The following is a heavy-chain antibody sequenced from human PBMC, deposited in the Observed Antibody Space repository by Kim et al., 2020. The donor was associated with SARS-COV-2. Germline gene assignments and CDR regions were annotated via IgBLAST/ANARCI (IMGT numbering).Heavy chain of an antibody. D-gene: IGHD6-6*01. J-gene: IGHJ5*02. Sequence: GGSLRLSCAASGFTFSDYYMSWIRQAPGKGLEWVSYISSSGSTIYYADSVKGRFTISRDNAKNSLYLQMNSLRAEDTAVYYCARDRGAARPWNWFDPWGQGTLVTVSS. CDR1: GFTFSDYY. V-gene: IGHV3-11*01. CDR3: ARDRGAARPWNWFDP. CDR2: ISSSGSTI.